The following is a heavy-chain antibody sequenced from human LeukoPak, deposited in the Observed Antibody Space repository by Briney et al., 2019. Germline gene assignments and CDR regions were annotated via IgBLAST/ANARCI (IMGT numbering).Heavy chain of an antibody. J-gene: IGHJ2*01. CDR2: IYPGDSDT. Sequence: GESLKISCKGSGYSFTSYWIGWVRQMPGKGLECMGIIYPGDSDTRYSPSFQGQVTISADKSISTAYLQWSSLKASDTAMYYCARRYGGNSPAVYLYFDLWGRGTLVTVSS. CDR1: GYSFTSYW. CDR3: ARRYGGNSPAVYLYFDL. V-gene: IGHV5-51*01. D-gene: IGHD4-23*01.